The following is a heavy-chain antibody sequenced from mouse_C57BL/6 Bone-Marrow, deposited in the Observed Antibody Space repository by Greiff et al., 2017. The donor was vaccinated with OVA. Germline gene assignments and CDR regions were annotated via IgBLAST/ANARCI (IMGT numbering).Heavy chain of an antibody. V-gene: IGHV14-4*01. J-gene: IGHJ2*01. CDR1: GFNIKDDY. D-gene: IGHD1-1*01. CDR3: TTGGSTTVVP. Sequence: EVQLQQSGAELVRPGASVKLSCTASGFNIKDDYMHWVKQRPEQGLEWIGWIDPENGDTEYASKFQGKATITADTSSNTAYLQLSSLTSEDTAVYYCTTGGSTTVVPWGQGTTLTVSS. CDR2: IDPENGDT.